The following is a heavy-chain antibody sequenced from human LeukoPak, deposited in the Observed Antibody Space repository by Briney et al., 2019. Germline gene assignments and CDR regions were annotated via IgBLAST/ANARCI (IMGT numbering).Heavy chain of an antibody. Sequence: GGFLRLSCAASGFTVSSNYMSWVRQAPGKGLEWVSVIYSGGSTYYADSVKGRFTISRDNSKNTLYLQMNSLRAEDTAVYYCARLTGSDAFDIWGQGTMVTVSS. D-gene: IGHD1-20*01. CDR2: IYSGGST. V-gene: IGHV3-53*01. J-gene: IGHJ3*02. CDR1: GFTVSSNY. CDR3: ARLTGSDAFDI.